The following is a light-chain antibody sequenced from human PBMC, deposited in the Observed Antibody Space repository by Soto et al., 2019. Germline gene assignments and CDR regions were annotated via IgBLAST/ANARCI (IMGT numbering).Light chain of an antibody. Sequence: EIVLTQSPGTLSLSPGERATVSCRASQRVNSAYLAWYQQKPGQAPRLLISGASSRATGIPDRFSGSGSETEFTLTISRLESEDFAVYYCQQYGSSPRTFGQGTKVEIK. CDR3: QQYGSSPRT. CDR2: GAS. J-gene: IGKJ1*01. V-gene: IGKV3-20*01. CDR1: QRVNSAY.